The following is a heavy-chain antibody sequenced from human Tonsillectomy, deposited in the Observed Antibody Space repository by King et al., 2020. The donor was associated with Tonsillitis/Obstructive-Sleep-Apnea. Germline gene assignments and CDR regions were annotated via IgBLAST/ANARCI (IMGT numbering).Heavy chain of an antibody. CDR3: ARGHHPPYYMDV. Sequence: VQLQQWGARLLKPSETLSLTCAVYGGSFSGYYWRWIRQPPGKGLEWIGDINLTGSTNYNPSLKSRVTISVDTSKSQFSLKVSSVTAADTAVYYCARGHHPPYYMDVWSKGPTVNVSS. CDR2: INLTGST. J-gene: IGHJ6*03. V-gene: IGHV4-34*01. D-gene: IGHD1-14*01. CDR1: GGSFSGYY.